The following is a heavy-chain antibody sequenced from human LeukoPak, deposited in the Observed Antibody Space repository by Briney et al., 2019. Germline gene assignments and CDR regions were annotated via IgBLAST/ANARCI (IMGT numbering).Heavy chain of an antibody. CDR2: ISGSSVYI. CDR3: ARVSVACAVIDAFDI. V-gene: IGHV3-21*01. Sequence: GGSLRLSCAASGFTFSTYTLNWVRQAPGKGLEWVSCISGSSVYIYYADSLKGRSTISRDNAKNSLYLQMNGLRAEDTAVYYCARVSVACAVIDAFDIWGQGTMVTVSS. J-gene: IGHJ3*02. D-gene: IGHD6-19*01. CDR1: GFTFSTYT.